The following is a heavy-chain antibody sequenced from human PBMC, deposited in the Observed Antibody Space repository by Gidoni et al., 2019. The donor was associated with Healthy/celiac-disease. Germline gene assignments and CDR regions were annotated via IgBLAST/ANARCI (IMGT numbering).Heavy chain of an antibody. CDR3: ARDQTGVVTAITDY. CDR1: GFTLSSYG. Sequence: QVQLVESGGGVVQPGRSLRLACAASGFTLSSYGMHWVRQAPGQGREWVAVIWYDGSNKYYADSVKGRFTISRDNSENTLYLQMNSLRAEDTAVYYCARDQTGVVTAITDYWGQGALVTVSS. J-gene: IGHJ4*02. D-gene: IGHD2-21*02. V-gene: IGHV3-33*01. CDR2: IWYDGSNK.